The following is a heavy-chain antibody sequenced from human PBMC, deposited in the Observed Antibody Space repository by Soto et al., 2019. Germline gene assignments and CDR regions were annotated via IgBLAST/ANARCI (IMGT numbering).Heavy chain of an antibody. Sequence: SETLSLTCTVSGGSISSSSYYWGWIRQPPGKGLEWIGSIYYSGSTYYNPSLKSRVTISVDTSKNQFSLKLSSVTAADTAVYYCASSSSWFINWFDPWGQGTPVTVSS. CDR1: GGSISSSSYY. CDR3: ASSSSWFINWFDP. J-gene: IGHJ5*02. V-gene: IGHV4-39*01. CDR2: IYYSGST. D-gene: IGHD6-13*01.